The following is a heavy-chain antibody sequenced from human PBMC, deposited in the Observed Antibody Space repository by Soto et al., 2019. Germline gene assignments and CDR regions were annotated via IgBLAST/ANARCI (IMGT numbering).Heavy chain of an antibody. CDR1: GDSVSISSAA. CDR3: ERPARPIGSGYSL. D-gene: IGHD3-22*01. V-gene: IGHV6-1*01. Sequence: PSQTLSVACAISGDSVSISSAAFKWVRHSASRGLEWLGRTYYSSKWYNDYAVSVKSRITINPDTSKNQFSLQLNSVTPEDTAVYYCERPARPIGSGYSLWGQRTLLTVSS. J-gene: IGHJ4*02. CDR2: TYYSSKWYN.